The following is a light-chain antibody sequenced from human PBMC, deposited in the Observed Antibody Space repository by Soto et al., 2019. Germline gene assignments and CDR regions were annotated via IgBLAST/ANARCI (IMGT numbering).Light chain of an antibody. CDR3: QQIHSIPIT. J-gene: IGKJ5*01. CDR1: QSVGGD. CDR2: AAS. V-gene: IGKV1-39*01. Sequence: DIQITQSPGSLASSAGDRVTITCRASQSVGGDLNWYQQKPGKPPNLLIYAASSLQSGVPSRFSGSGSGTHFTLTISSLQAEDFATYYCQQIHSIPITFGQGTRLEIK.